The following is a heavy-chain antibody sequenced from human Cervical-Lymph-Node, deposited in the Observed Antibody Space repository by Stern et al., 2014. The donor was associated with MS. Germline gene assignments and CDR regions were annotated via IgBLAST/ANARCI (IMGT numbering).Heavy chain of an antibody. CDR3: VLPSTVTTAAFDV. CDR1: GGTFSTFS. V-gene: IGHV1-69*06. D-gene: IGHD4-11*01. CDR2: IIPIFDTP. Sequence: QVQLVQSGAEVKTPGSSVKVSCKASGGTFSTFSINWVRQVPGQSLEWMGGIIPIFDTPNFAQKFQGRVTITADSSTSTVYMALNSLRFDDTAVYYCVLPSTVTTAAFDVWGRGTMVTVSS. J-gene: IGHJ3*01.